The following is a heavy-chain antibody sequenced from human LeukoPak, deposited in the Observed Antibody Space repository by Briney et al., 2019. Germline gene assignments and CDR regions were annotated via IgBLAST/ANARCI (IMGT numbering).Heavy chain of an antibody. V-gene: IGHV3-23*01. CDR1: GFTFSSYS. CDR2: ISGSGGST. D-gene: IGHD2-2*01. J-gene: IGHJ4*02. Sequence: GGSLRLSCAASGFTFSSYSMSWVRQAPGKGLEWVSGISGSGGSTDYADSVKGRFTISRDNSKNTLHLQMNSLRVEDTAVYYCAKDPGYQVVYCFDYWGQGTLVTVSS. CDR3: AKDPGYQVVYCFDY.